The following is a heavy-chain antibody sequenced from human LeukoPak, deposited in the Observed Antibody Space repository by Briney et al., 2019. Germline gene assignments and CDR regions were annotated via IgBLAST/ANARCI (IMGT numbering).Heavy chain of an antibody. V-gene: IGHV4-4*07. J-gene: IGHJ6*03. D-gene: IGHD6-13*01. CDR2: FYTSGDT. CDR3: AREWGSSGLVYYYYYMDV. Sequence: SETLSLTCTVSGGSISNYYWSWIRQPAGKGLEWIGRFYTSGDTLYNPSLKSRVTMSVDTSKNQFSLRLTSVTAADTAVYYCAREWGSSGLVYYYYYMDVWGKGTTVTVSS. CDR1: GGSISNYY.